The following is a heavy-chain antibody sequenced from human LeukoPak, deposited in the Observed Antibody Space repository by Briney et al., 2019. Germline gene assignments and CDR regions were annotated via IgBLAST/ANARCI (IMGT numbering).Heavy chain of an antibody. Sequence: SETLSLTCSVSGDSIRSGTYSWGWIRQPPGKGLEWIGSISYTGSTYYNPSLKSRVTISVDTSKNQFPLKMSSATAADTAVYYCARHAGGIAASGTRPFDYRGQGTPVTVSS. CDR1: GDSIRSGTYS. CDR2: ISYTGST. CDR3: ARHAGGIAASGTRPFDY. D-gene: IGHD6-13*01. V-gene: IGHV4-39*01. J-gene: IGHJ4*02.